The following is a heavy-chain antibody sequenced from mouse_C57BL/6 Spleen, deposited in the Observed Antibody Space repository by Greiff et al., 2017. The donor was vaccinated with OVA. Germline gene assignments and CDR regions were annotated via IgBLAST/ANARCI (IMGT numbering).Heavy chain of an antibody. CDR2: IYPGSGNT. CDR3: ARLGYDGYYRYAMDY. D-gene: IGHD2-3*01. CDR1: GYSFTSYY. J-gene: IGHJ4*01. V-gene: IGHV1-66*01. Sequence: QVQLQQSGPELVKPGASVKISCKASGYSFTSYYIHWVKQRPGQGLEWIGWIYPGSGNTKYNEKFKGKATLTADTSSSTAYMQLSSLTSEDSAVYYCARLGYDGYYRYAMDYWGQGTSVTVSS.